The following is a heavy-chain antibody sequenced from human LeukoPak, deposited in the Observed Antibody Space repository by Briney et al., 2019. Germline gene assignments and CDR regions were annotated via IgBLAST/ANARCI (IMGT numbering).Heavy chain of an antibody. Sequence: GESLKISCKGYGYSFTSYWIGWVRQMPGKGLEWMGIIHPGDSDTRYSPSFQGQVTISADKPISTASLQWSSLKASDTAMYYCARYTGSYFYFDYWGQGTLVTVSS. D-gene: IGHD1-26*01. V-gene: IGHV5-51*04. CDR1: GYSFTSYW. CDR3: ARYTGSYFYFDY. CDR2: IHPGDSDT. J-gene: IGHJ4*02.